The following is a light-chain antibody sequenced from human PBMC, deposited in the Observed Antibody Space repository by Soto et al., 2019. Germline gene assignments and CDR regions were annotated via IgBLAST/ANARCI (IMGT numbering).Light chain of an antibody. Sequence: QSVLTQPPSVSAAPGQKVTIYCSGSSXNIGNNYVSWYQQLPGTAPKLLIYDNNKRPSGIPDRFSGSKSGTSATLGITGLQTGDEADYYCGTWDSSLSAGVFGGGTQLTVL. V-gene: IGLV1-51*01. CDR3: GTWDSSLSAGV. J-gene: IGLJ3*02. CDR2: DNN. CDR1: SXNIGNNY.